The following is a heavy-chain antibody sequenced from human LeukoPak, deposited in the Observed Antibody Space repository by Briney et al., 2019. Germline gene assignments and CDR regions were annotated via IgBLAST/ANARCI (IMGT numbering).Heavy chain of an antibody. D-gene: IGHD4-23*01. CDR2: INPSGGST. V-gene: IGHV1-46*01. CDR3: ARGKAGYGGNSGRGLKFDI. J-gene: IGHJ3*02. Sequence: ASVKVSCKASGYTFTSYYMHWVRQAPGQGLEWMGIINPSGGSTSYAQKFQGRVTMTRDTSTSTVYMELSSLRSEDTAVYYCARGKAGYGGNSGRGLKFDIWGQGTMVTVSS. CDR1: GYTFTSYY.